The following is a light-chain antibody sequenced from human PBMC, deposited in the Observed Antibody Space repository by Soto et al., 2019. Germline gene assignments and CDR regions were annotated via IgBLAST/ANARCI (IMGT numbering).Light chain of an antibody. CDR3: QKYNSAPLFT. CDR2: AAS. CDR1: QGISNY. Sequence: DIQMTQSPSSLSASVGDRVTITCRASQGISNYLAWYQQQPGKVPKLLIYAASTLQSGVSSRFSGSGSGTDFTLTISSLQPEYVATYYCQKYNSAPLFTFGPGTKVDIK. V-gene: IGKV1-27*01. J-gene: IGKJ3*01.